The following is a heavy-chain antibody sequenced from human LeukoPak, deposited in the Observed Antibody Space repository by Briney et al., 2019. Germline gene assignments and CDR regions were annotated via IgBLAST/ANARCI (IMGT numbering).Heavy chain of an antibody. J-gene: IGHJ4*02. V-gene: IGHV3-21*01. Sequence: PGGSLRLSCAASGFPFSSYTMKWVRQAPGKGLEWVSSISASGNYIYYADSVKGRFTISRDSAKSSLYLQMNSLRAEDTAVYDCARFGYCSSISCYAVWGQGTLVTVSS. D-gene: IGHD2-2*01. CDR1: GFPFSSYT. CDR3: ARFGYCSSISCYAV. CDR2: ISASGNYI.